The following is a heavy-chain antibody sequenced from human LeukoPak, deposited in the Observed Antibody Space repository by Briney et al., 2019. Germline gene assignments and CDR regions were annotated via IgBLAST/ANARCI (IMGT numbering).Heavy chain of an antibody. CDR3: ARGRTSFDY. CDR1: GGYISSYY. D-gene: IGHD4/OR15-4a*01. V-gene: IGHV4-59*01. J-gene: IGHJ4*02. CDR2: MSHSGST. Sequence: PSETLSLTCTVSGGYISSYYWSWIRQPPGKGLEWIGYMSHSGSTNYSPSLKSRVTISLDTSKNQFSLKLTSVTAADTAAYYCARGRTSFDYWGQGTLVTVSS.